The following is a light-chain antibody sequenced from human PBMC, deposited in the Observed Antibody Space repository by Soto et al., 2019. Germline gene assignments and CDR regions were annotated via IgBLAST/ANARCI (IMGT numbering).Light chain of an antibody. CDR1: SSVIGAYNF. CDR3: TSWTTSTTMI. V-gene: IGLV2-14*03. CDR2: DVN. J-gene: IGLJ2*01. Sequence: QSALTQPASVSGSPGQSITISCTGTSSVIGAYNFVSWYQQHPGKAPKLMLYDVNIRPSGVSNRFSGSKSGNTAPLTISGLQAEDEADYYCTSWTTSTTMIFGGGTKVTVL.